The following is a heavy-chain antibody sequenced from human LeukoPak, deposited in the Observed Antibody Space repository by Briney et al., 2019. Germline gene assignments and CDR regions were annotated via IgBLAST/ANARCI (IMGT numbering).Heavy chain of an antibody. CDR2: INHSGST. CDR1: GGSFSGYY. J-gene: IGHJ4*02. CDR3: ARGADSGYDPLDY. Sequence: SETLSLTCAVYGGSFSGYYWSWIRQPPGKGLEWIGEINHSGSTNYNPSLKSRVTISVDTSKNQFSLKLSSVTAADTAVYYCARGADSGYDPLDYWGQGTLATVSS. D-gene: IGHD5-12*01. V-gene: IGHV4-34*01.